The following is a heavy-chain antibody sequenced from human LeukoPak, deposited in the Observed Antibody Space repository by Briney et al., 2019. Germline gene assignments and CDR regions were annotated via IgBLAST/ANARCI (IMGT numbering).Heavy chain of an antibody. J-gene: IGHJ4*02. V-gene: IGHV1-18*01. D-gene: IGHD3-9*01. CDR3: ARGGQYYDILTGYFLSGNFDY. Sequence: ASVKVSCKASGGTFSSYAISWVRQAPGQGLEWMGWISAYNGNTNYAQKLQGRVTMTTDTSTSTAYMELRSLRSDDTAVYYCARGGQYYDILTGYFLSGNFDYWGQGTLVTVSS. CDR2: ISAYNGNT. CDR1: GGTFSSYA.